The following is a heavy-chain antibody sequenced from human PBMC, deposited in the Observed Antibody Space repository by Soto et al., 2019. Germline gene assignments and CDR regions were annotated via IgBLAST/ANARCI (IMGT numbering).Heavy chain of an antibody. CDR3: ARHDSPSVIYYYYGMDV. J-gene: IGHJ6*02. Sequence: EVQLVQSGAEVKKPGESLKISCKGSGYSFTSYWIGWVRQMPGKGLEWMGIIYPGDSDTRYSPSFQGQVTISAGKSISTAYLQWSSLKASVTAIYYCARHDSPSVIYYYYGMDVWGQGTTVTVSS. CDR1: GYSFTSYW. D-gene: IGHD2-15*01. CDR2: IYPGDSDT. V-gene: IGHV5-51*01.